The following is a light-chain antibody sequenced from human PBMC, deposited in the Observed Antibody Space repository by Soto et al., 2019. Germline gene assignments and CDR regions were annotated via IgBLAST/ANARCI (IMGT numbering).Light chain of an antibody. V-gene: IGKV1-5*01. CDR3: QQYDNYRA. CDR2: DAS. J-gene: IGKJ1*01. Sequence: VHMTQSPSTLSASVGYRVTIPCRASQSISRWLAWYQQKPGKAPKLLIYDASTLESGVPSRFSGSGSGTEFTLAISSLKPDDFATYYCQQYDNYRAFGQGTKVDIK. CDR1: QSISRW.